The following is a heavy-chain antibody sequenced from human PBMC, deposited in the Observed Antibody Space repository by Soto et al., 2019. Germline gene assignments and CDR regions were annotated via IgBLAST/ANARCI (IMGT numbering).Heavy chain of an antibody. D-gene: IGHD3-22*01. J-gene: IGHJ3*02. CDR2: IIPIFGTA. CDR3: ATEGYYDSSGYYSHAFDI. V-gene: IGHV1-69*12. Sequence: QVQLVQSGAEVKKPGSSVKVSCKASGGTFSSYAISWVRQAPGQGLEWMGGIIPIFGTANYAQKFQGRVTITADESTSTAYMELSSLRSEDTAVYYCATEGYYDSSGYYSHAFDIWGQGTMVTVSS. CDR1: GGTFSSYA.